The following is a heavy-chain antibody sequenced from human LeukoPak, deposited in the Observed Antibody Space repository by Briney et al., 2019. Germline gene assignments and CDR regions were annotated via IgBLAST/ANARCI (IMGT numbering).Heavy chain of an antibody. CDR1: GGSISSYY. J-gene: IGHJ6*02. CDR2: IYYSVST. V-gene: IGHV4-59*01. CDR3: ARVGYCSSTSCPEDSYYGMYV. D-gene: IGHD2-2*01. Sequence: SESLSLTCTVAGGSISSYYWSWIRQPPRKGLEWIGYIYYSVSTNYNPSLKSRVTISVDTSKNQFSVKLSSVTAADTAVYYCARVGYCSSTSCPEDSYYGMYVWGQGTTVTVS.